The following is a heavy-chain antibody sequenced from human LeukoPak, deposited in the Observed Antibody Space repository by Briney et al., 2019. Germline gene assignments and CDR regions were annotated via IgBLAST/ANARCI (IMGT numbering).Heavy chain of an antibody. D-gene: IGHD1-1*01. J-gene: IGHJ4*02. Sequence: GGSLRLSCAASGFTFSSYWMTWARQAPGKGLEWVANIKQDGSETHYVDSAKGRFTISRDNAKNSRFLQMNSLRAEDTAVYYCARGSTVGDWGQGTLVTVSS. V-gene: IGHV3-7*01. CDR1: GFTFSSYW. CDR2: IKQDGSET. CDR3: ARGSTVGD.